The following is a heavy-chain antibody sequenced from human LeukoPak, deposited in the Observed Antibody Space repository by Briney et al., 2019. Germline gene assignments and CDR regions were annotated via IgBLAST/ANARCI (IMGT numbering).Heavy chain of an antibody. Sequence: GGSLRLPCAASGFTFSIYSMNWVRQAPGKGLEWVSYISNSSGTIYYANSVKGRFTISRDNAKNSLYLQMNSLRAEDTAVYYCARGVRRFLEWVSMDVWGKGTTVTVSS. CDR3: ARGVRRFLEWVSMDV. D-gene: IGHD3-3*01. V-gene: IGHV3-48*01. J-gene: IGHJ6*03. CDR1: GFTFSIYS. CDR2: ISNSSGTI.